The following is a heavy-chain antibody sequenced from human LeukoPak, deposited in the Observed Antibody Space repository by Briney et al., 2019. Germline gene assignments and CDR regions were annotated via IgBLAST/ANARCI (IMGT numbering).Heavy chain of an antibody. J-gene: IGHJ6*02. D-gene: IGHD6-13*01. Sequence: GRSLRLSCAASGFTFSSYAMHWVRQAPGKGLEWVAVISYDGSNKYYADSVKGRFTISRDNSKNTLYLQMNSLRAEDTAVYYCARDFSSSDSYYYYGMDVWGQGTTVTVSS. CDR3: ARDFSSSDSYYYYGMDV. CDR1: GFTFSSYA. CDR2: ISYDGSNK. V-gene: IGHV3-30*04.